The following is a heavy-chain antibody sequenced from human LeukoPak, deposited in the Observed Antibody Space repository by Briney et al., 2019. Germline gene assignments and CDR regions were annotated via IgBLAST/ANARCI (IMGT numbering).Heavy chain of an antibody. CDR3: AKAEGYDILTGLDY. V-gene: IGHV3-33*06. D-gene: IGHD3-9*01. CDR1: GFTFSGYV. Sequence: GRSLRLSCAASGFTFSGYVMHWVRQAPGKGLEWVAVIWFDGSNTYYADSVKGRFTISRDSSKNTLYLQMNSLRTEDTAVYYCAKAEGYDILTGLDYWGQGTLVTVSS. J-gene: IGHJ4*02. CDR2: IWFDGSNT.